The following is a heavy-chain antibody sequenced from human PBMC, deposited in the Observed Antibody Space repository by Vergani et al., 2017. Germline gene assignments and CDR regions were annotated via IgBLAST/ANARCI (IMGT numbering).Heavy chain of an antibody. Sequence: VSCKASGGTFSSYTISWVRQAPGQGLEWMGRIIPILGIANYAQKFQGRVTITADKSTSTAYMELSSLRSEDTAVYYCARDLGYCSGGSCSYWGQGTLVTVSS. CDR1: GGTFSSYT. D-gene: IGHD2-15*01. J-gene: IGHJ4*02. V-gene: IGHV1-69*04. CDR3: ARDLGYCSGGSCSY. CDR2: IIPILGIA.